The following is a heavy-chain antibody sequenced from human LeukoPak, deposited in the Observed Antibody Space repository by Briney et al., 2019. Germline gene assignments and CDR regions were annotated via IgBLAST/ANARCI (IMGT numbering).Heavy chain of an antibody. V-gene: IGHV4-59*01. CDR2: IYYTGNT. J-gene: IGHJ4*02. D-gene: IGHD3-10*01. CDR1: GGSISSYY. CDR3: ARGPFGESQA. Sequence: SETLSLTCTVSGGSISSYYCTWIRQPPGKGLEWIGDIYYTGNTNYNPSLKSRVSISVDTSKNQFSLKLSSVTTADTAVYYCARGPFGESQAWGRGTLVTVSS.